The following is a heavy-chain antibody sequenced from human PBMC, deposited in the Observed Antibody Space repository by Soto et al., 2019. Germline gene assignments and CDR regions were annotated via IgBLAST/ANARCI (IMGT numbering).Heavy chain of an antibody. J-gene: IGHJ3*02. Sequence: SETLSLTCTVSGGSISSGGYYWSWIRQHPGKDLEWIGYIYYSGSTYYNPSLKSRVTISVDTSKNQFSLKLSSVTAADTAVYYCAREGGGSITGTRGARDAFDIWGQGTMVTVSS. V-gene: IGHV4-31*03. D-gene: IGHD1-7*01. CDR2: IYYSGST. CDR1: GGSISSGGYY. CDR3: AREGGGSITGTRGARDAFDI.